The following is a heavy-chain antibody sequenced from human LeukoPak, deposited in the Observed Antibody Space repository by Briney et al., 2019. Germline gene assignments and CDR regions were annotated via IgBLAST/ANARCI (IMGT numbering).Heavy chain of an antibody. J-gene: IGHJ4*02. V-gene: IGHV4-34*01. CDR1: GGSFSGYY. Sequence: SETLSLTCAVYGGSFSGYYWSWIRQPPGKGLEWIGEINHSGSTNYNPSLKSRVTISVDTSKNQFSLKLSSVTAADTAVYYCARGLDRELLPDFDYWGQGTLVTVSS. CDR3: ARGLDRELLPDFDY. D-gene: IGHD1-26*01. CDR2: INHSGST.